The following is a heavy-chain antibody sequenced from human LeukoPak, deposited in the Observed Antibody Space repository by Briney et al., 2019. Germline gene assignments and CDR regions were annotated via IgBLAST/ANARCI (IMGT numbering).Heavy chain of an antibody. CDR2: INQDGSEK. CDR3: ARDKIVGATTGSYFDL. D-gene: IGHD1-26*01. Sequence: PGGSLRLSCAASGFTFTTYWMSWVRQAPGKRLEWVANINQDGSEKYYVDSMKGRFTISRDNAKNSLYLQMNSLKAEDTAVYYCARDKIVGATTGSYFDLWGRGTLVTVSS. CDR1: GFTFTTYW. J-gene: IGHJ2*01. V-gene: IGHV3-7*01.